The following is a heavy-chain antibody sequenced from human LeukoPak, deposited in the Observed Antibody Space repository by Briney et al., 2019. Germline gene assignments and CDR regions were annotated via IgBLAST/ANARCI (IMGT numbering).Heavy chain of an antibody. J-gene: IGHJ3*02. CDR1: GFTFSTYT. Sequence: PGGSLRLSCAASGFTFSTYTMNWVRQAPGKGLEWISYISDSSGIIYYADSVKGRFTISRDNSKNTLYLQMNSLRAEDTAVYYCAKDLDSSTVTTLVHPGVSAFDIWGQGTMVTVSS. V-gene: IGHV3-23*01. D-gene: IGHD4-17*01. CDR3: AKDLDSSTVTTLVHPGVSAFDI. CDR2: ISDSSGII.